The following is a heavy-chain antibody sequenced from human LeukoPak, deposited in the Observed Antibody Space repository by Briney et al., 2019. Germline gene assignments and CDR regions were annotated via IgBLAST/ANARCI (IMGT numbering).Heavy chain of an antibody. CDR2: INHSGST. V-gene: IGHV4-34*01. Sequence: SETLSLTCAVYGGSFSGYYWSWIRQPPGKGLEWIGEINHSGSTNYNPSLKSRVTMSVDTSKNQFSLKLSSVTAADTAVYYCARGIVVVPAAISPYYYYYGMDVWGQGTTVTVSS. CDR1: GGSFSGYY. D-gene: IGHD2-2*01. J-gene: IGHJ6*02. CDR3: ARGIVVVPAAISPYYYYYGMDV.